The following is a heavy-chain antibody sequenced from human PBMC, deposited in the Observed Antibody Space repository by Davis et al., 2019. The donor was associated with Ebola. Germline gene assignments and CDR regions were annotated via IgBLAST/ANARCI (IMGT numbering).Heavy chain of an antibody. D-gene: IGHD4-17*01. J-gene: IGHJ4*02. V-gene: IGHV1-3*01. CDR3: ARDMDGDYAHDY. CDR2: VHGGNGNT. Sequence: ASVKVSCKASGYTFTRHSLNWVRQAPGQRLEWMGWVHGGNGNTKYSQRFQGRVTITTDTSASTAYMELSSLRSEDTAVYYCARDMDGDYAHDYWGQGTLVTVSS. CDR1: GYTFTRHS.